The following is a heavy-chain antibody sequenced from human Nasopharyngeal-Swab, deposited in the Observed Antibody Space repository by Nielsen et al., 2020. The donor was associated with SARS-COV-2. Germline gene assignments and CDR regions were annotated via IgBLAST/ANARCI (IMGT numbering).Heavy chain of an antibody. Sequence: SCKASGGTFSSYAMHWVRQAPGKGLEWVAVISYDGSNKYYADSVKGRFTISRDNSKNTLYLQMNSLRAEDTAVYYCAKVPGHKYYYYGMDVWGQGTTVTVSS. V-gene: IGHV3-30-3*02. CDR1: GGTFSSYA. CDR2: ISYDGSNK. CDR3: AKVPGHKYYYYGMDV. J-gene: IGHJ6*02.